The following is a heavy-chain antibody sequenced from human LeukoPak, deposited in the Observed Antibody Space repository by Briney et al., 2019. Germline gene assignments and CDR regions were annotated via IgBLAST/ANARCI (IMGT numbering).Heavy chain of an antibody. D-gene: IGHD6-13*01. Sequence: SETLSLTCTVSGGSISSYYWSWIRQPPGKGLEWIGYIYYSGSTNYNPSLKSRVTISVDTSKNQFSLKLSSVTAADTAVYYCAREIAAAGTNSGYWYMDVWGKGTTLTVSS. V-gene: IGHV4-59*01. CDR1: GGSISSYY. CDR2: IYYSGST. CDR3: AREIAAAGTNSGYWYMDV. J-gene: IGHJ6*03.